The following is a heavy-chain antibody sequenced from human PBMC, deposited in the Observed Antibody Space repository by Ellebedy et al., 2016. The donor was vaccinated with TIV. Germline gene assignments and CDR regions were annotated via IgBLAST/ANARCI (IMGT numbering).Heavy chain of an antibody. CDR3: ARERVSADIVVVPAAMRGWFDP. V-gene: IGHV1-46*01. J-gene: IGHJ5*02. Sequence: ASVKVSCKASGYTFSSYGMSWVRQAPGQGLEWMGIINPSGGSTSYAQKVQGRVTIIADKSTSTAFMELSSLRSEDTAVYYCARERVSADIVVVPAAMRGWFDPWGQGTLVTVSS. CDR1: GYTFSSYG. D-gene: IGHD2-2*01. CDR2: INPSGGST.